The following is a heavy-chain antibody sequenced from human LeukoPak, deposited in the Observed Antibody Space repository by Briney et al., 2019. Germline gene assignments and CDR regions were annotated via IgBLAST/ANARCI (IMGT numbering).Heavy chain of an antibody. CDR3: ARSQYYYDSSGYFDY. CDR1: GGSISSGGYS. V-gene: IGHV4-30-2*01. CDR2: IYHSGST. D-gene: IGHD3-22*01. J-gene: IGHJ4*02. Sequence: SQTLSLTCAVSGGSISSGGYSWSWIRQPPGKGLEWIGYIYHSGSTYYNPSLKSRVTISVDRSKNQFSLKLSSVTAADTAVYYCARSQYYYDSSGYFDYWGQGTLVTASS.